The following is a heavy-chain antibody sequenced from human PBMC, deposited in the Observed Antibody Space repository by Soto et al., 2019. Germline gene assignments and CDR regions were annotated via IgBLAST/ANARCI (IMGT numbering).Heavy chain of an antibody. J-gene: IGHJ4*02. V-gene: IGHV1-24*01. CDR2: FDPEDGET. CDR3: ATDSRITIFGVVIIPEGYFHY. D-gene: IGHD3-3*01. Sequence: ASVKVSCKVSGYTLTELSMHWVRQALGKGLEWMGGFDPEDGETIYAQKFQGRVTMTEDTSTDTAYMELSSLRSEDTAVYYCATDSRITIFGVVIIPEGYFHYWGPGILVSVFS. CDR1: GYTLTELS.